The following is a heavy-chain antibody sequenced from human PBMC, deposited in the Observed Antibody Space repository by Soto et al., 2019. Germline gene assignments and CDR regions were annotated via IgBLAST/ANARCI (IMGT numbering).Heavy chain of an antibody. V-gene: IGHV1-2*04. Sequence: ASVKVSCKASGYTFSNFGISWVRQAPGEGLEWMGWINPNSGGTNYAQKFQGWVTMTRDTSISTAYMELSRLRSDDTAVYYCAREAKAAAGMYYYYYYGMDVWGQGTTVTVSS. J-gene: IGHJ6*02. CDR3: AREAKAAAGMYYYYYYGMDV. CDR1: GYTFSNFG. D-gene: IGHD6-13*01. CDR2: INPNSGGT.